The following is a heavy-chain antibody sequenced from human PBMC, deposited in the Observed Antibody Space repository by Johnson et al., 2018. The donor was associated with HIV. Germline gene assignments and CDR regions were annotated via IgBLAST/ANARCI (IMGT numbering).Heavy chain of an antibody. J-gene: IGHJ3*02. Sequence: QVQLVESGGGVVQPGRSLGLSCAASGFSFSSYAMHWVRPAPGKGLEWVASLSYDGSPKDYAASVKGRFTISRDNAKNSLYLQMNSLRAEDTAVYYCARATVESAFDIWGQGTMVTVSS. V-gene: IGHV3-30*04. CDR1: GFSFSSYA. CDR3: ARATVESAFDI. CDR2: LSYDGSPK. D-gene: IGHD4-23*01.